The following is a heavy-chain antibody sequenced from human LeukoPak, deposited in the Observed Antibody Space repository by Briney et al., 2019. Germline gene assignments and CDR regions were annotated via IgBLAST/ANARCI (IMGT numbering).Heavy chain of an antibody. V-gene: IGHV3-74*01. CDR2: INNDGTAT. D-gene: IGHD1-1*01. CDR1: GFIFSAYW. J-gene: IGHJ4*02. CDR3: AREILEPGKTHEY. Sequence: GGSLRLSCAASGFIFSAYWMHWVRPVPGKGLVWVSRINNDGTATFFADSVKGRLTISRDNAKNTLYLQMDSLRAEDTAMYYCAREILEPGKTHEYWGQGTLVTVSS.